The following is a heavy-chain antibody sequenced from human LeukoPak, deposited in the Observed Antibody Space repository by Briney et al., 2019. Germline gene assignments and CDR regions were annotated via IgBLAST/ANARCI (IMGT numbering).Heavy chain of an antibody. CDR1: GFTFSSYS. CDR3: ARVKNWSGGMDV. J-gene: IGHJ6*02. Sequence: PGGSLRLSCAASGFTFSSYSMNWVRQAPGKGLEWVSSISSSSSYIYYADSVKGRFTTSRDNAKNSLCLQMNSLRAEDTAVYYCARVKNWSGGMDVWGQGTTVAVSS. D-gene: IGHD1-1*01. V-gene: IGHV3-21*01. CDR2: ISSSSSYI.